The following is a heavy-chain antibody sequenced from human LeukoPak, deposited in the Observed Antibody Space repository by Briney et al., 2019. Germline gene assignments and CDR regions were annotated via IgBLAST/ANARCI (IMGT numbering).Heavy chain of an antibody. Sequence: GGSLRLSCAASGFTFSSYSMNWVRQAPGKGLEWVSYISSSSSTIYYADSVKGRFTISRDNAKNTLYLQMNSLRAEDTAVYYCAREYYDSSGYYYEGGAFDIWGQGTMVIVSS. J-gene: IGHJ3*02. CDR3: AREYYDSSGYYYEGGAFDI. CDR2: ISSSSSTI. CDR1: GFTFSSYS. V-gene: IGHV3-48*04. D-gene: IGHD3-22*01.